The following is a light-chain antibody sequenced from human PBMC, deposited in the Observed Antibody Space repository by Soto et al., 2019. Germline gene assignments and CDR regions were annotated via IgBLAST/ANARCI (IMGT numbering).Light chain of an antibody. V-gene: IGKV3-20*01. J-gene: IGKJ3*01. CDR2: GVS. CDR1: QSVGSTY. Sequence: EIVLTQSPGTLFLSPGERATLSCRASQSVGSTYLAWYQQKPGQAPKLLMYGVSSRATGIPDRFSGSGSGTDFTLTISRLEPEDFAVYFCQQYGTSPLTFGPGTKVDI. CDR3: QQYGTSPLT.